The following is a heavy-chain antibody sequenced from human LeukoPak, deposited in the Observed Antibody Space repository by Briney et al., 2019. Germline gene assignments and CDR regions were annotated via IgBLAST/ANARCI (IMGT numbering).Heavy chain of an antibody. J-gene: IGHJ4*02. CDR2: IYTGGST. CDR1: GGSISSGSYD. D-gene: IGHD2-21*02. V-gene: IGHV4-61*09. CDR3: ARGGYCGGDCYFYY. Sequence: SETLSLTCTVSGGSISSGSYDWYWIRQPAGKGLEWIGHIYTGGSTNYNPSLKSRVTISVDTSKNQFSLKLSSVTAADTAVYYCARGGYCGGDCYFYYWGQGTLVTVSS.